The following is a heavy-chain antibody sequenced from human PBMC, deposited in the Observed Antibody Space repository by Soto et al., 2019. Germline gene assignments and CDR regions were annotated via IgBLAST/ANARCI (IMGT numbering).Heavy chain of an antibody. CDR2: ISHSGST. V-gene: IGHV4-34*01. CDR3: ARNGLYDYVWGSYRPLSNWFDP. J-gene: IGHJ5*02. D-gene: IGHD3-16*02. CDR1: GGSFSGYY. Sequence: PXETLCLTCAVDGGSFSGYYCSWIRQPPGRGLDWMGEISHSGSTNYNPSLKSRVTISVDTSKNQFSLKLSSVTAAYTAVYYCARNGLYDYVWGSYRPLSNWFDPSGQGALVTVSS.